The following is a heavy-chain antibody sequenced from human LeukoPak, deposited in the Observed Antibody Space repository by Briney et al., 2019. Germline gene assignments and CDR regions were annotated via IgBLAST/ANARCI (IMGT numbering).Heavy chain of an antibody. CDR3: ARSTQYSSSWYFGY. D-gene: IGHD6-13*01. Sequence: ASVKVSCKASGYTFTSYDINWVRQATGQGLEWMGWMNPNSGNTGYAQKFQGRVTMTRNTSISTAYMELSSLRPEDTAVYYCARSTQYSSSWYFGYWGQGTLVTVSS. CDR2: MNPNSGNT. CDR1: GYTFTSYD. V-gene: IGHV1-8*01. J-gene: IGHJ4*02.